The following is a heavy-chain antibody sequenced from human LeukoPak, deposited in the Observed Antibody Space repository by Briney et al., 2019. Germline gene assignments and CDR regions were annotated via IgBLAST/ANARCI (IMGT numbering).Heavy chain of an antibody. CDR1: GGSISSSSYY. CDR2: IYYSGST. D-gene: IGHD3-10*01. V-gene: IGHV4-39*07. Sequence: SETLSLTCTVSGGSISSSSYYWGWIRQPPGKGLEWIGSIYYSGSTYYNPSLKSRVTISVDTSKNQFSLKLSSVTAADTAVYYCARVDRAHPVDYWGQGTLVTVSS. CDR3: ARVDRAHPVDY. J-gene: IGHJ4*02.